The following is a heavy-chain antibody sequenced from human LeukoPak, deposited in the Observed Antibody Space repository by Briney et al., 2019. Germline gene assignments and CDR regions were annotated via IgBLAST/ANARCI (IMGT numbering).Heavy chain of an antibody. Sequence: SETLSLTCTVSGGSISNYYWSWIRQPPGKGLEWIGYIFYRGSANSNPSLKSRVTISVDTSKSQFSLKLRSVTAADTAVYYCASSSGWYSGFDSWGQGTLVTVSS. V-gene: IGHV4-59*08. CDR1: GGSISNYY. J-gene: IGHJ4*02. D-gene: IGHD6-19*01. CDR3: ASSSGWYSGFDS. CDR2: IFYRGSA.